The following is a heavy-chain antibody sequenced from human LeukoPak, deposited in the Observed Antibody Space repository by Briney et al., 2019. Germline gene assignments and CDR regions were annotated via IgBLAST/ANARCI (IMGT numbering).Heavy chain of an antibody. V-gene: IGHV1-18*01. CDR1: AYTFTSYG. D-gene: IGHD3-10*01. CDR3: ARTLRIASGSYYRGGGAAGPFDY. CDR2: ISAYNVNT. Sequence: GASVKVSCKASAYTFTSYGISWVRQAPGQGLEWMGWISAYNVNTHYAQKLQGRVTMTTDTSTSTAYMELRSLTSDDTAVYYCARTLRIASGSYYRGGGAAGPFDYWGQGTLVTVSS. J-gene: IGHJ4*02.